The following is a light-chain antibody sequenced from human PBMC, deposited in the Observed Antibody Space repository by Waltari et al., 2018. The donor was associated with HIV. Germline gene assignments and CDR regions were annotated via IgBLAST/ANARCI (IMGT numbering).Light chain of an antibody. CDR3: AAWEDSLNGLL. Sequence: QSVLTQPPSASGTPGQGVTISCSGSSSNIGSNAVNWYRQLPGTAPKVLIYSNNQRPSGVPDRFSGSKSGTSASLAISGLQSEDDADYYCAAWEDSLNGLLFGGGTKLTVL. CDR2: SNN. J-gene: IGLJ2*01. V-gene: IGLV1-44*01. CDR1: SSNIGSNA.